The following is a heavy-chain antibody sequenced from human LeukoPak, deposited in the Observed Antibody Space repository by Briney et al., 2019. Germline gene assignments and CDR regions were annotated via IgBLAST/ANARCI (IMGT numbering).Heavy chain of an antibody. CDR2: IYYSGST. CDR1: GGSIGGYY. D-gene: IGHD1-26*01. CDR3: ARVRSPLTVDY. J-gene: IGHJ4*02. Sequence: SETLSLTCTVSGGSIGGYYLTWIRQPPGKGLEWIGNIYYSGSTNYSPSLKSRVTISVDTSKNQFSLKLSSVTAADTAVYYCARVRSPLTVDYWGQRTLVSVSS. V-gene: IGHV4-59*01.